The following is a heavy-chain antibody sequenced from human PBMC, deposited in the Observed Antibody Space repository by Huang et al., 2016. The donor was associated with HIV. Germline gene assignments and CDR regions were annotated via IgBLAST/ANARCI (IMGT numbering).Heavy chain of an antibody. CDR3: AFSSSWYRYYFDY. CDR2: ISGRGGST. J-gene: IGHJ4*02. V-gene: IGHV3-23*01. Sequence: EVQLLESGGGLVQPGGSLRLSCAASGFTFSSYAMSWVRQAPGKGLEWVSAISGRGGSTYYADSVKGRFTISRDNSKNTLYLQMNSLRAEDTAVYYCAFSSSWYRYYFDYWGQGTLVTVSS. CDR1: GFTFSSYA. D-gene: IGHD6-13*01.